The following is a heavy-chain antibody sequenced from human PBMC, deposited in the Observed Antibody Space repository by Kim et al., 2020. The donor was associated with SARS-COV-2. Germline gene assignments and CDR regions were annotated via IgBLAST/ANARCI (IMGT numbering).Heavy chain of an antibody. V-gene: IGHV4-39*01. J-gene: IGHJ3*02. CDR2: MYFGGTT. CDR1: GGSVSSNNCY. D-gene: IGHD3-10*01. Sequence: SETLSLTCTVSGGSVSSNNCYWDWIRQPPGKGLEWIGGMYFGGTTYYNPFLKSRVTISLDTSKNQFSLKLNSVTAADTAFYYCARHPLPFGRGALDIWGQGTMVIVAS. CDR3: ARHPLPFGRGALDI.